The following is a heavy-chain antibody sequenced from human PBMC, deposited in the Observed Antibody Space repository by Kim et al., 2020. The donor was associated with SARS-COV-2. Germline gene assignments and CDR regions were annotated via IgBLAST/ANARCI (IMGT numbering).Heavy chain of an antibody. D-gene: IGHD3-22*01. CDR2: INAGNGNT. V-gene: IGHV1-3*01. J-gene: IGHJ3*01. Sequence: ASVKVSCMASGYTFTDYAIHWVRQAPGQRFEWMGWINAGNGNTRYSQKFQGRLTITRDTSASTAYMELNSLRSEDTAVYYCAREGHEGGYLTWGQGTMVTVSS. CDR3: AREGHEGGYLT. CDR1: GYTFTDYA.